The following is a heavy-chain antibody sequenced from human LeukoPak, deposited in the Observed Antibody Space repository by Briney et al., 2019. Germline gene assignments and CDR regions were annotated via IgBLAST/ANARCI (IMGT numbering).Heavy chain of an antibody. J-gene: IGHJ6*02. V-gene: IGHV3-30-3*01. Sequence: GRSLRLSCAASGFTFSSYAMHWVRQAPGKGLEWVAVISYDGSNKYYADSVKGRFTISRDNSKNTLYLQMNSLRAEDTAVYYCASTVMDVWGQGTTVTVSS. CDR2: ISYDGSNK. CDR3: ASTVMDV. CDR1: GFTFSSYA. D-gene: IGHD4-17*01.